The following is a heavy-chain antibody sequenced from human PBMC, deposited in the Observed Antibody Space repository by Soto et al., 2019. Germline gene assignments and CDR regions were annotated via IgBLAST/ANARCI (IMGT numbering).Heavy chain of an antibody. CDR3: ARGRGSSGWYFDY. J-gene: IGHJ4*02. CDR2: INSDGSST. CDR1: GFSFSNYL. V-gene: IGHV3-74*01. Sequence: EVQLVESGGGLAQPGGSLRVSCAASGFSFSNYLMHWVRQVPGKGLVWVSRINSDGSSTNYADSVKGRFTISRDNAKNTLNLQMRSLRAEDTAVYFCARGRGSSGWYFDYWGQGTLVTVSS. D-gene: IGHD6-19*01.